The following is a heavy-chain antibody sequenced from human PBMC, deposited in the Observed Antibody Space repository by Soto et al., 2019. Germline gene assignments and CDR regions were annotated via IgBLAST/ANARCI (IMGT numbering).Heavy chain of an antibody. Sequence: QVQLQQWGAGPLRPLETLSLTCGVSGGSFSGYYWAWIRQSPGKGLEWIGEINDRGSINYNPSLKSRVGISVDTSKNHYSLDLRSLTAADTAVYYCARESHDILTGPPWVWYFDLWGRGTLVTVSS. CDR1: GGSFSGYY. CDR2: INDRGSI. CDR3: ARESHDILTGPPWVWYFDL. J-gene: IGHJ2*01. V-gene: IGHV4-34*01. D-gene: IGHD3-9*01.